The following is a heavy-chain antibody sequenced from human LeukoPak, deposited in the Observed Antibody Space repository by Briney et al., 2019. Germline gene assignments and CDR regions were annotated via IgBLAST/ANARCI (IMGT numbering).Heavy chain of an antibody. CDR2: VYPADSDT. D-gene: IGHD2-15*01. Sequence: GDSLRISCKGSGYSFTNYWITWVRQMPGKGLEWMGIVYPADSDTKYSPSFQGQVTISADKSINTAYLQWSSLKASDTAMYYCARQSQYCSASSCLDYYFYFGMDVWGQGTTVTVSS. CDR1: GYSFTNYW. J-gene: IGHJ6*02. CDR3: ARQSQYCSASSCLDYYFYFGMDV. V-gene: IGHV5-51*01.